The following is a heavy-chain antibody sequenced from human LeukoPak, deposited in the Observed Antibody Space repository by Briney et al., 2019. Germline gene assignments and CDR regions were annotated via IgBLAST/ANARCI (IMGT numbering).Heavy chain of an antibody. CDR2: TSYDGSNK. CDR3: ARGGIPTGPYYYFYYMDV. D-gene: IGHD3-10*01. Sequence: GSSLRLSCAASGFTFSRNVMHWVRQAPAKGLEGVALTSYDGSNKFYADSVKGRFTISRDNSRHTLYLQMNSLRGEDAAVYSCARGGIPTGPYYYFYYMDVWGKGTAVTVSS. J-gene: IGHJ6*03. CDR1: GFTFSRNV. V-gene: IGHV3-30*01.